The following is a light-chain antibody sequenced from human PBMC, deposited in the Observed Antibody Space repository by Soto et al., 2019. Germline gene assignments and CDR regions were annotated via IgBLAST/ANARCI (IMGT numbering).Light chain of an antibody. CDR3: QQYNFYSWT. CDR2: AAS. CDR1: QTISSW. Sequence: DIHMSQSPSTLSGSVGDRVTITCRASQTISSWLAWYQQKPGRAPKLLIYAASTLQSGVPSRFSGSGSGTEFTLTISSLQPEDFATYYCQQYNFYSWTFGQGTKVDIK. V-gene: IGKV1-5*01. J-gene: IGKJ1*01.